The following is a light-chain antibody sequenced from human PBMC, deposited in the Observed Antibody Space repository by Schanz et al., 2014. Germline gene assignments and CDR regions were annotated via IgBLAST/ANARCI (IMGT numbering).Light chain of an antibody. Sequence: QSVLTQPASVSGSPGQSITISCTGTSSDVGGYNYVSWYQQHPGKAPKLMIYEVSKRPSGVPDRFSGSKSGTSASLAISGLRSEDEADYYCAAWDDSLSAGVFGGGTKLTVL. CDR1: SSDVGGYNY. CDR3: AAWDDSLSAGV. J-gene: IGLJ3*02. V-gene: IGLV2-14*01. CDR2: EVS.